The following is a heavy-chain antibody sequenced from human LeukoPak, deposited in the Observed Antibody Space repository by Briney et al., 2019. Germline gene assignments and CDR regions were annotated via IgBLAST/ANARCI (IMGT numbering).Heavy chain of an antibody. CDR3: ARTPYYYGSGSSVFDY. Sequence: GGSLRLSCAASGFTFSNYAMSWVRQAPGKGLEWVAVISYDGSNKYYADSVKGRFTISRDNSKNTLYLQMNSLRAEDTAVYYCARTPYYYGSGSSVFDYWGQGTLVTVSS. J-gene: IGHJ4*02. D-gene: IGHD3-10*01. V-gene: IGHV3-30-3*01. CDR2: ISYDGSNK. CDR1: GFTFSNYA.